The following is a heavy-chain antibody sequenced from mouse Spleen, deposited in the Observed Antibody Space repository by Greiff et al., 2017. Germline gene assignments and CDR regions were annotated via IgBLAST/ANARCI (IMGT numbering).Heavy chain of an antibody. V-gene: IGHV5-9*04. CDR2: ISSGGGNT. D-gene: IGHD1-2*01. CDR3: ARRAIITTAPFDY. CDR1: GFTFSSYA. J-gene: IGHJ2*01. Sequence: EVKLVESGGGLVKLGGSLKLSCAASGFTFSSYAMSWVRQTPEKRLEWVATISSGGGNTYYPDSVKGRFTISRDNAKNTLYMQMSSLKSEDTAMYYCARRAIITTAPFDYWGQGTTLTVSS.